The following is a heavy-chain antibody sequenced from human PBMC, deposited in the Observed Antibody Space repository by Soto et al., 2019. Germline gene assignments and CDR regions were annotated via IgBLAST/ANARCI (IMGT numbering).Heavy chain of an antibody. Sequence: SETLSLTCAVSGGSISSGGYSWSWIRQQPGEGREWIGYIYYSGSTYYNPSLKSRVTISVDTSKNQFSLKLSSVTAADTAVYYCARTVTSFVYVIDPWGQGTLVTVSS. J-gene: IGHJ5*02. V-gene: IGHV4-31*11. D-gene: IGHD3-16*01. CDR2: IYYSGST. CDR1: GGSISSGGYS. CDR3: ARTVTSFVYVIDP.